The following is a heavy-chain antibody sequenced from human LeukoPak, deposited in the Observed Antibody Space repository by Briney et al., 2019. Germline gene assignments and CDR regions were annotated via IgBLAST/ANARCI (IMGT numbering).Heavy chain of an antibody. D-gene: IGHD1-26*01. CDR2: INQDGSEK. CDR1: GFTFSSYW. Sequence: GGSLRLSCAASGFTFSSYWMSWVRQAPGKGLEWVANINQDGSEKYYVDSVKGRFTISRDNAKNSLYLQMNSLRAEDTAVYYCATPRGSYYAFDIWGQGTMVTVSS. J-gene: IGHJ3*02. CDR3: ATPRGSYYAFDI. V-gene: IGHV3-7*03.